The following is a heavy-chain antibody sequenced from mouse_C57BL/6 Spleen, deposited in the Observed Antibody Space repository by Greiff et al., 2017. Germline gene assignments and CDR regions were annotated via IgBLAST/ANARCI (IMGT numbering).Heavy chain of an antibody. CDR2: ISDGGSYI. V-gene: IGHV5-4*01. Sequence: DVKLVESGGGLVKPGGSLKLSCAASGFPFSSYAMSWVRQTPEKRLAWVATISDGGSYIYYPDNVKGRFTISRDNAKNKLYMKMSHLKSEDTSMYNCAREGEGYAMDYWGQGTSVTVSS. J-gene: IGHJ4*01. CDR3: AREGEGYAMDY. CDR1: GFPFSSYA.